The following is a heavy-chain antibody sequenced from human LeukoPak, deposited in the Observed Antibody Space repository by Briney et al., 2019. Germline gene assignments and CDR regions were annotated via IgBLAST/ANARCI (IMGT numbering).Heavy chain of an antibody. CDR2: IIPILGIA. V-gene: IGHV1-69*04. CDR3: ARDGETYYYDSSGSPI. D-gene: IGHD3-22*01. J-gene: IGHJ3*02. Sequence: SVKVSCKASGGTFSSYTISWVRQAPGQGLEWMGRIIPILGIANYVQKFQGRVTITADKSTSTAYMELSSLRSEDTAVYYCARDGETYYYDSSGSPIWGQGTMVTVSS. CDR1: GGTFSSYT.